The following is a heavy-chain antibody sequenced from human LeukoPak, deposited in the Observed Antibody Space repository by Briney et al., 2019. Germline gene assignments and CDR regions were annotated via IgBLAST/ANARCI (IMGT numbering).Heavy chain of an antibody. J-gene: IGHJ4*02. CDR3: ARAPYCIGGSCRFDY. D-gene: IGHD2-15*01. V-gene: IGHV3-7*03. CDR1: GSTFSSYW. Sequence: PGGSLRLSCAASGSTFSSYWMSWVRQAPGRGLEWVANIKQDGSEKYYVDSVKGRFTISRDNAKNSLYLQMNSLRAEDTAVYYCARAPYCIGGSCRFDYWGKGTLVTVSS. CDR2: IKQDGSEK.